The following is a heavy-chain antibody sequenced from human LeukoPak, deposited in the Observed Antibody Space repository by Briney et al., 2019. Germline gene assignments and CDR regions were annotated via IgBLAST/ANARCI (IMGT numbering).Heavy chain of an antibody. CDR1: GFTFSDYW. D-gene: IGHD3-10*01. CDR2: ISSDGSRV. J-gene: IGHJ5*02. Sequence: GGSMRLSCAASGFTFSDYWMHWVRQAPGKGLVWVSRISSDGSRVTYADSVKGRFTISRDNAKNTLYLQMNSLRAEDTALYYCARMISADSGIPDWFDPWGQGTLVTVSS. CDR3: ARMISADSGIPDWFDP. V-gene: IGHV3-74*01.